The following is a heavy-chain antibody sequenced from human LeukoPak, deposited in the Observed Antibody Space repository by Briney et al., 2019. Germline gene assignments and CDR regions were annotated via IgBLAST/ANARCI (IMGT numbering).Heavy chain of an antibody. V-gene: IGHV3-21*01. CDR1: GFTFSSYN. D-gene: IGHD6-13*01. CDR3: ARVSLGAAAGTSR. J-gene: IGHJ4*02. CDR2: ISSSSSYI. Sequence: GGSLRLSCAASGFTFSSYNMNWVRQAPGKGLEWVSSISSSSSYIYYTDSVKGRFTISRDNANNSLYLQMNSLRADDTAIYYCARVSLGAAAGTSRWGQGTLVTVSS.